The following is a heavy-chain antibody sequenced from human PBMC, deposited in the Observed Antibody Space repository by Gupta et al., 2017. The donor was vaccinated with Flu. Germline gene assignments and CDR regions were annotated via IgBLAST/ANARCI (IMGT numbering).Heavy chain of an antibody. V-gene: IGHV3-23*01. D-gene: IGHD2-15*01. J-gene: IGHJ6*02. CDR2: ISGTGGRT. Sequence: EVQLLESGGGLVAPGGSLRLSCAASGFSFKVYTMAWARQTPGKGLEWVSAISGTGGRTSYADSLEGRFTISRDNSKNTLYLQIHRRRGEDTAIYYCAKGDGSGDHCWVLYGREVWGQGTKGTVS. CDR1: GFSFKVYT. CDR3: AKGDGSGDHCWVLYGREV.